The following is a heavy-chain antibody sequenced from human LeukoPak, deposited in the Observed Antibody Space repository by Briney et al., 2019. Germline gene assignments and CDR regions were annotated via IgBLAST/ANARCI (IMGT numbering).Heavy chain of an antibody. CDR3: AKIRFYYDSSFDYWYFDL. CDR2: ITASSGGT. CDR1: GFPFSSYA. Sequence: PGGSLRLSCAASGFPFSSYAMGWVRQAPRKGLEWVSAITASSGGTYYADSVKGRLTISRDNSKNTLYLQINSLRAEDAAIYYCAKIRFYYDSSFDYWYFDLWGRGTLVTVSS. J-gene: IGHJ2*01. D-gene: IGHD3-22*01. V-gene: IGHV3-23*01.